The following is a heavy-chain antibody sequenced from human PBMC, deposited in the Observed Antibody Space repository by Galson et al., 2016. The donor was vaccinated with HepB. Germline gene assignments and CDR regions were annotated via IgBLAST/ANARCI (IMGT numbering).Heavy chain of an antibody. CDR2: RFYSGST. CDR3: AARLLGWNSPTRDS. Sequence: SETLSLTCSVSDSSLNNPNYYWAWVRQPPGKGLEWIGTRFYSGSTNYNPSLKRRVTVSVDTSRNHFSLNLRSVTAADTAVYYCAARLLGWNSPTRDSWGQGTLVTVSS. V-gene: IGHV4-39*02. CDR1: DSSLNNPNYY. J-gene: IGHJ4*02. D-gene: IGHD1/OR15-1a*01.